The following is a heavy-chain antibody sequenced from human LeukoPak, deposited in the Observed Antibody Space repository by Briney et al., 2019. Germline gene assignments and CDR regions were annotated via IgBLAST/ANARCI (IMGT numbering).Heavy chain of an antibody. CDR2: INPNSGGT. CDR3: ARGGWSGYSYGSVPEKYFDY. CDR1: GYTFTSYG. Sequence: ASVKVSCKASGYTFTSYGISWVRQAPGQGLEWMAWINPNSGGTNYAQRFEGRVTMTRDTSISTAYMELSRLTSDDTAVYYCARGGWSGYSYGSVPEKYFDYWGQGTLVTVSS. D-gene: IGHD5-18*01. J-gene: IGHJ4*02. V-gene: IGHV1-2*02.